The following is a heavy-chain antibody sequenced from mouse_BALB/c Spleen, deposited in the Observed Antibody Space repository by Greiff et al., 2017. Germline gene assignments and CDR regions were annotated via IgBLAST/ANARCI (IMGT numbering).Heavy chain of an antibody. CDR1: GYTFTSYV. Sequence: VQLKQSGPELVKPGASVKMSCKASGYTFTSYVMHWVKQKPGQGLEWIGYINPYNDGTKYNEKFKGKATLTSDKSSSTAYMELSSLTSEDSAVYYCARGGGGFWFAYWGQGTLVTVSA. V-gene: IGHV1-14*01. CDR3: ARGGGGFWFAY. CDR2: INPYNDGT. J-gene: IGHJ3*01.